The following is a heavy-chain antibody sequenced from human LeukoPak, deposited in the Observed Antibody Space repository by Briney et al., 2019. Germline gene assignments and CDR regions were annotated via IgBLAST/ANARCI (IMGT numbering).Heavy chain of an antibody. CDR2: IKTDRTST. Sequence: GGSLRLSCAASGFTFSSYWMHWVRQAPGKGLVWVSRIKTDRTSTSYADSVKGRFTISRDNAKSTLYLQMNSLRAEDTAVYYCARDLGYCSGTSCSGLDYWGQGTLVSVSS. J-gene: IGHJ4*02. V-gene: IGHV3-74*01. D-gene: IGHD2-2*01. CDR3: ARDLGYCSGTSCSGLDY. CDR1: GFTFSSYW.